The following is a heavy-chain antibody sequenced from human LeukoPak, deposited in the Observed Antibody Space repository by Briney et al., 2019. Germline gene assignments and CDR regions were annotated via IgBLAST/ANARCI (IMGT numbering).Heavy chain of an antibody. Sequence: ASETLSLTCAVYGGSFSGYYWSWIRQPPGKGLEWIGEINHSGSTNYNPPLKSRVTISVDTSKNQFSLKLSSVTAADTAVYYCASYSQTFDYWGQGTLVTVSS. CDR3: ASYSQTFDY. CDR2: INHSGST. V-gene: IGHV4-34*01. J-gene: IGHJ4*02. D-gene: IGHD2-21*01. CDR1: GGSFSGYY.